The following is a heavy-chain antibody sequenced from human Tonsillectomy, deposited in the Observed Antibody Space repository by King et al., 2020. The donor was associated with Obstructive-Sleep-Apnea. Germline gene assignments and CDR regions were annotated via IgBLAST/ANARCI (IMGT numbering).Heavy chain of an antibody. D-gene: IGHD1-26*01. CDR2: ISGSGGST. V-gene: IGHV3-23*04. CDR1: GFTFSSYA. CDR3: AKVTLGSDYYYYGINV. J-gene: IGHJ6*02. Sequence: VQLVESGGGLVQPGGSLRLSCAASGFTFSSYAMSWVRQAPGKGLEWVSAISGSGGSTYYADSVKGRFTISRDNSKNTLSRQMNSLRAEDTAVYYCAKVTLGSDYYYYGINVWGQGTTVTVSS.